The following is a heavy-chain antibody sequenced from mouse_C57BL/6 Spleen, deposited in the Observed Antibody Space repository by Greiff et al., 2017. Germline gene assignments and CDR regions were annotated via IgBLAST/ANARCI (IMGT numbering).Heavy chain of an antibody. V-gene: IGHV5-6*01. J-gene: IGHJ2*01. CDR3: ARGYGSRGFDY. Sequence: EVKLVESGGDLVKPGGSLKLSCAASGFTFSSYGMSWVRQTPDKRLEWVATISSGGSYTYYPDSVKGRFTISRDNAKNTLYLQMSSLTSEDTAMYYCARGYGSRGFDYWGQGTTLTVSS. CDR1: GFTFSSYG. D-gene: IGHD1-1*01. CDR2: ISSGGSYT.